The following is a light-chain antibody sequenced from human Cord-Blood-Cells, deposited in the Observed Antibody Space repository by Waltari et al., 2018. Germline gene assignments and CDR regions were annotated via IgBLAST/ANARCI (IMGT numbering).Light chain of an antibody. V-gene: IGLV2-14*01. CDR1: ISNVCGYNY. CDR3: SSYTSSSTLV. Sequence: QSALTQPASVSWSPGPSITISCTGTISNVCGYNYVSWYQQHPAKAPKLMFYDVSKRPSGVSNRFSGSKSGNTASLTISGLQAEDEADYYCSSYTSSSTLVFGGGTKLTVL. CDR2: DVS. J-gene: IGLJ3*02.